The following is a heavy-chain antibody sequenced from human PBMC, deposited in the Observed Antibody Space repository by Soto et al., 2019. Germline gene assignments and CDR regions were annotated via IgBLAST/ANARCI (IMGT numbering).Heavy chain of an antibody. Sequence: LRLSCAASGFTFSTYWMDWVRQTPGKGLEWVANINQDGSEKNYVGSVKGRFTIYRDNAKNSLYLQMSSLTAEDSALYYCSRSLNSWGQGTLVTVSS. CDR1: GFTFSTYW. J-gene: IGHJ4*02. CDR3: SRSLNS. V-gene: IGHV3-7*01. CDR2: INQDGSEK.